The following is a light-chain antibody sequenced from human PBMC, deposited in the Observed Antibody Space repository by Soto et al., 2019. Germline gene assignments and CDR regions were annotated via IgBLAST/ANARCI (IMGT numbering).Light chain of an antibody. CDR2: DAS. CDR3: QQYNGL. J-gene: IGKJ1*01. Sequence: DIQMTQSPSTLSASVGDRVTITCRASQSISILLAWYQQRPGKAPKLLIYDASSLESGVPSRFSGSGSGTEFTLTISSLQPDDFATYYCQQYNGLFGQGTKVDIK. V-gene: IGKV1-5*01. CDR1: QSISIL.